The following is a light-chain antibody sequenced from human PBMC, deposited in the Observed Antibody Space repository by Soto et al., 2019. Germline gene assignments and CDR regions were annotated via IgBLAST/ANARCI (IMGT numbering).Light chain of an antibody. J-gene: IGKJ1*01. Sequence: EIVLTQSPGTLSLSPGERASLSCRASQTTSTNLAWYQQKPGQAPRLLIYDASNRATGVPARFSGGGSGTDFTLTISSLEPEDFAVYYCQQRSDWPWTFGQGTKVDIK. CDR3: QQRSDWPWT. CDR2: DAS. V-gene: IGKV3-11*01. CDR1: QTTSTN.